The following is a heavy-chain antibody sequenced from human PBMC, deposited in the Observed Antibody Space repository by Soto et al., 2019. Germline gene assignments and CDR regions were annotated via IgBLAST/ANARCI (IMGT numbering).Heavy chain of an antibody. D-gene: IGHD1-26*01. CDR1: GASISGYW. Sequence: PSETLSLTCTISGASISGYWWTWIRQSPGKGLDYIGYIYNGNTNYNPSLNSRVTISVDTSKNHFSLQLNSVTAADTAVSYCATQEVGGSYVYTFDPWGQGTLVTVSS. J-gene: IGHJ5*02. CDR2: IYNGNT. CDR3: ATQEVGGSYVYTFDP. V-gene: IGHV4-59*08.